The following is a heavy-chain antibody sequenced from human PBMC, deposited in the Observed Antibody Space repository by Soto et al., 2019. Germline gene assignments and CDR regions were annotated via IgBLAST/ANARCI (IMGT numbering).Heavy chain of an antibody. CDR1: GGSISSSNYY. CDR3: ARQRIQLWFIVWFDP. D-gene: IGHD5-18*01. CDR2: IYYSGST. Sequence: PSETLSLTCTVSGGSISSSNYYWGWIRQPPGKGLEWIGSIYYSGSTYYNPSLKSRVTISVDTSKNHFSLKLSSVTAADTAVYYCARQRIQLWFIVWFDPWGQGTLVTVSS. V-gene: IGHV4-39*01. J-gene: IGHJ5*02.